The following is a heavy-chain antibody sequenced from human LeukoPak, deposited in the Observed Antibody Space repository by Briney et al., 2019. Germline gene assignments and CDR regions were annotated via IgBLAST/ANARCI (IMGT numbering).Heavy chain of an antibody. V-gene: IGHV4-34*01. J-gene: IGHJ4*02. CDR3: ARKRFDYYGSGSYFGY. Sequence: SETLSLTCAVYGGSFSGYFWSWIRQPPGKGLEWIGEINHNGGTIYNPSLKSRVTISVDTSKNQFSLKLSSVTAADTAVYYCARKRFDYYGSGSYFGYWGQGTLVTVSS. D-gene: IGHD3-10*01. CDR1: GGSFSGYF. CDR2: INHNGGT.